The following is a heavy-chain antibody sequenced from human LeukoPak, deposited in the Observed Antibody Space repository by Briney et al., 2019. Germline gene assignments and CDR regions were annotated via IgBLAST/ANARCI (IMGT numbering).Heavy chain of an antibody. Sequence: GGSLRLSCVASGFSFSSYSTNWVRQAPGKGLEWLGHINQEASRTDHADSVKGRFTISRDNTRNLLFLHMSSLRAEDTAVYYCAKYLSRAFDSWGQGILVSVSS. CDR2: INQEASRT. D-gene: IGHD2/OR15-2a*01. CDR1: GFSFSSYS. V-gene: IGHV3-7*01. CDR3: AKYLSRAFDS. J-gene: IGHJ4*02.